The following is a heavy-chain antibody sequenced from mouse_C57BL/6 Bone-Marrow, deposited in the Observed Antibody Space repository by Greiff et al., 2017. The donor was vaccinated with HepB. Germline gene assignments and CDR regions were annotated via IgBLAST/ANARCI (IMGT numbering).Heavy chain of an antibody. V-gene: IGHV1-81*01. CDR1: GYTFTSYG. J-gene: IGHJ2*01. CDR3: ARDFHYYGSLDY. D-gene: IGHD1-1*01. CDR2: IYPRRGNT. Sequence: VQLQQSGAELARPGASVKLSCKASGYTFTSYGISWVKQRTGQGLEWIGEIYPRRGNTYYNEKFKGKATLTADKSSSTAYMELRSLTSEDSAVYFCARDFHYYGSLDYWGQGTTRTVSS.